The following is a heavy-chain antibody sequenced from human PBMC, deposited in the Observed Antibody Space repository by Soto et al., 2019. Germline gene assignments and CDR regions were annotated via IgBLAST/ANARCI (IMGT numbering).Heavy chain of an antibody. Sequence: GESLKISCKGSGYSFSTHWIGWVRQMPGKGLECMGIIYPDDSDTKYSPSFQGQVTISADKSISTAYLQWSSLKASDTAIYYCAISGRDFWSGPDPDKYYYYMDVWGKGATVTVSS. J-gene: IGHJ6*03. CDR2: IYPDDSDT. CDR3: AISGRDFWSGPDPDKYYYYMDV. CDR1: GYSFSTHW. D-gene: IGHD3-3*01. V-gene: IGHV5-51*01.